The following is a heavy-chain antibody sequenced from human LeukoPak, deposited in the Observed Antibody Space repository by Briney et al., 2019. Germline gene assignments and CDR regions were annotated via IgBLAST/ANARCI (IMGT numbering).Heavy chain of an antibody. CDR3: ARVLWWSSSYFDY. D-gene: IGHD2-8*02. V-gene: IGHV4-34*01. CDR2: INHSGST. Sequence: SETLSLTCAVYGGPFSGYYWSWIRQPPRKGLEWIGEINHSGSTNYNPSLKSRVTISVDTSKNQFSLKLSSVTAADTAVYYCARVLWWSSSYFDYWGQGTLVTVSS. CDR1: GGPFSGYY. J-gene: IGHJ4*02.